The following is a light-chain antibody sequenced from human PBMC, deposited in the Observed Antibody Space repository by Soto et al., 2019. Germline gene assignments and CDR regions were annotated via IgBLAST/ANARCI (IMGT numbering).Light chain of an antibody. Sequence: QTVVTQEPSLIVSPGGTVTLTCVSSTGAVTSGHYPYWFQQKPGQAPRTLIYDTNNKHSWTPARFSGSLLGGKAALTLSGAQPEDEADYYCLLSYSGFRVFGGGTKLTVL. V-gene: IGLV7-46*01. CDR2: DTN. CDR1: TGAVTSGHY. CDR3: LLSYSGFRV. J-gene: IGLJ2*01.